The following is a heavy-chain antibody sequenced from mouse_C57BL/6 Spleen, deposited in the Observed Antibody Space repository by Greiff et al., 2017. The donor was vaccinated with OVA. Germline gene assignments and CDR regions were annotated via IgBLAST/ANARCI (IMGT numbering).Heavy chain of an antibody. Sequence: VQLQQSGAELVRPGASVKLSCTASGFNIKDYYMHWVKQRPEQGLEWIGRIDPEDGDTEYAPKFQGKATMTADTSSNTAYLQLSSLTSEDTAVYYCTTSYYGSSGFDYWGQGTTLTVSS. D-gene: IGHD1-1*01. V-gene: IGHV14-1*01. CDR1: GFNIKDYY. J-gene: IGHJ2*01. CDR2: IDPEDGDT. CDR3: TTSYYGSSGFDY.